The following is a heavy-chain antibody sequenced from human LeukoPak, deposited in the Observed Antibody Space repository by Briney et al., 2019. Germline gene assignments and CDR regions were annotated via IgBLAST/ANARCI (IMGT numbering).Heavy chain of an antibody. Sequence: GGSLRLSCAASGFTFSGYAMSWVRQAPGKGLEWVSAISGSGGSTYYADSVKGRFTISRDNSKNTLYLQMNSLRAEDTAVYYCAKDRFGIAAAGTNWFDPWGQGTLVTVSS. J-gene: IGHJ5*02. CDR3: AKDRFGIAAAGTNWFDP. V-gene: IGHV3-23*01. CDR2: ISGSGGST. D-gene: IGHD6-13*01. CDR1: GFTFSGYA.